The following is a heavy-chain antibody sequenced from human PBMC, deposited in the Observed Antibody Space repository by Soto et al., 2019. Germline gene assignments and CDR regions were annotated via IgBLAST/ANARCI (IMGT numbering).Heavy chain of an antibody. Sequence: QVQLVQSGAEVKEPGDSVRVSCEASGYTFTSYYIHWVGQAPGQGLEWMGWINPKFGDTTYAQDFQGRVSMTRDMSISTVYMELSRLTSDDTAIYYCARNMDYYYGPGSGNGHGFWGQGSTVTVFS. CDR2: INPKFGDT. V-gene: IGHV1-2*02. CDR1: GYTFTSYY. J-gene: IGHJ6*02. D-gene: IGHD3-10*01. CDR3: ARNMDYYYGPGSGNGHGF.